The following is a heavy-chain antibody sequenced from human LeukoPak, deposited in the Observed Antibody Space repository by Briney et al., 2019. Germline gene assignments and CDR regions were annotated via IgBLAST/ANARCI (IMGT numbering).Heavy chain of an antibody. CDR1: GYTFTAYY. Sequence: GASVKVSCKASGYTFTAYYMHWVRQAPGQGLEWMGWINPNSGGTNYAQKFQGRVTMTRDTSISTAYMELSRLRSDDTAVYYCWYYYDSSNAVVNAFDIWGQGTMVTASS. J-gene: IGHJ3*02. V-gene: IGHV1-2*02. CDR3: WYYYDSSNAVVNAFDI. D-gene: IGHD3-22*01. CDR2: INPNSGGT.